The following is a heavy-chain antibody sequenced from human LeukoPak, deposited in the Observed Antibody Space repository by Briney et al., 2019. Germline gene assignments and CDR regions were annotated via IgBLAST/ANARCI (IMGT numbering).Heavy chain of an antibody. Sequence: GGSLRLSCAASGFTFSNAWMSWVRQAPGKGLEWVGRIKSKTDGGTTDYAAPVKGRLTISRDNSRNTLYLQMNSLRAEDTAVYYCANDRAYYDSSTDAFDIWGQGTMVTVSS. CDR3: ANDRAYYDSSTDAFDI. D-gene: IGHD3-22*01. V-gene: IGHV3-15*01. CDR1: GFTFSNAW. J-gene: IGHJ3*02. CDR2: IKSKTDGGTT.